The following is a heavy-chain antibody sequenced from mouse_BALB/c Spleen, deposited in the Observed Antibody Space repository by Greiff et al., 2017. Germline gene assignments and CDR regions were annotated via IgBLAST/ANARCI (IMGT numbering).Heavy chain of an antibody. D-gene: IGHD2-4*01. Sequence: EVNLVESGAELVKPGASVKLSCTASGFNIKDTYMHWVKQRPEQGLEWIGRIDPANGNTKYDPKFQGKATITADTSSNTAYLQLSSLTSEDTAVYYCASTTMITGAMDYWGQGTSVTVSS. CDR1: GFNIKDTY. CDR2: IDPANGNT. CDR3: ASTTMITGAMDY. J-gene: IGHJ4*01. V-gene: IGHV14-3*02.